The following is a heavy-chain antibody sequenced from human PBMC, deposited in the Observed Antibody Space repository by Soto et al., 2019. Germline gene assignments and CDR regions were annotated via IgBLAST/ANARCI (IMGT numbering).Heavy chain of an antibody. Sequence: SETLSLTCAVYGGSFSGYYWSWIRQPPGKGLEWIGEINHRGSTNHNPSLKSRVTISVDTSKNQFSLKLSSVTAADTAVYYCARFGPTSTRPFWGQGTLVTVSS. V-gene: IGHV4-34*01. CDR3: ARFGPTSTRPF. CDR1: GGSFSGYY. J-gene: IGHJ4*02. D-gene: IGHD3-10*01. CDR2: INHRGST.